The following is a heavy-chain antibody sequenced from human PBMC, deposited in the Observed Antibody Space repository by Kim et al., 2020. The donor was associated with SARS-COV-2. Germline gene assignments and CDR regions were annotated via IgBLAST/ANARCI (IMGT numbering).Heavy chain of an antibody. V-gene: IGHV4-59*01. J-gene: IGHJ4*02. CDR3: ARGSPALERTLDY. CDR1: GGSISSYY. Sequence: SETLSLTCTVSGGSISSYYWSWIRQPPGKGLEWIGYIYYSGSTNYNPSLKSRVTISVDTSKNQFSLKLSSVTAADTAVYYCARGSPALERTLDYWGRGTLVTVSS. D-gene: IGHD3-3*01. CDR2: IYYSGST.